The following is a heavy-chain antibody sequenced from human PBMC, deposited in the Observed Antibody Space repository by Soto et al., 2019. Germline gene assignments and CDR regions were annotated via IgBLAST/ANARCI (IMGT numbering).Heavy chain of an antibody. CDR2: IIPIFGTA. J-gene: IGHJ4*02. CDR3: ARQVVDIVVVVAASHFDY. CDR1: GGTFSSYA. D-gene: IGHD2-15*01. Sequence: QVQLVQSGAEVKKPGSSVKVSCKASGGTFSSYAISWVRQAPGQGLEWMGGIIPIFGTANYAQKFQGRVTITADESTSKAYMELGILGSADTAVYYWARQVVDIVVVVAASHFDYWGQGTLVTVSS. V-gene: IGHV1-69*01.